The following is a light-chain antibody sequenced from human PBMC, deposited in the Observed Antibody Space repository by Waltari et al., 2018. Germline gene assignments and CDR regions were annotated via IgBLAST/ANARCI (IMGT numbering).Light chain of an antibody. Sequence: QSALTQPPSASGSPGQSVTISCTGTSSDVGGYNYVSWYQRHPGKAPKLMIYEVSKRPSGVPDPSSGSKPGNTASLTVSGLQAEDEANYYCSSYAGSNNLVFGGGTKLTVL. CDR3: SSYAGSNNLV. CDR2: EVS. J-gene: IGLJ2*01. CDR1: SSDVGGYNY. V-gene: IGLV2-8*01.